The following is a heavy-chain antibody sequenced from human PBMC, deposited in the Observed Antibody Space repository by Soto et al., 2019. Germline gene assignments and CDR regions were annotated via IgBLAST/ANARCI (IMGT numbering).Heavy chain of an antibody. CDR3: ARDFSYTVTTVNYFDY. CDR2: IWYDGSNK. Sequence: GESLKISCAASGFTFSSYGMHWVRQAPGKGLEWVAVIWYDGSNKYYADSVKGRLTISRDNSKNTLYLQMNSLRAEDTAVYYCARDFSYTVTTVNYFDYWGQGTLVTVSS. J-gene: IGHJ4*02. CDR1: GFTFSSYG. D-gene: IGHD4-4*01. V-gene: IGHV3-33*01.